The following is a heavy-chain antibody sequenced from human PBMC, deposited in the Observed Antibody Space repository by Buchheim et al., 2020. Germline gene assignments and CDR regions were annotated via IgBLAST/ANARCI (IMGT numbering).Heavy chain of an antibody. V-gene: IGHV1-8*01. CDR1: GYTFTSYD. Sequence: QVQLVQSGAEVKKPGASVKVSCKASGYTFTSYDINWVRQATGQGLEWMGWMNPNSGNTGYAQKFQGRVIMTRNTSISTAYMELSSLRSEDTAVYYCARGRPYGSGSYWIRGTVKYYFDYWGQGTL. CDR3: ARGRPYGSGSYWIRGTVKYYFDY. J-gene: IGHJ4*02. D-gene: IGHD3-10*01. CDR2: MNPNSGNT.